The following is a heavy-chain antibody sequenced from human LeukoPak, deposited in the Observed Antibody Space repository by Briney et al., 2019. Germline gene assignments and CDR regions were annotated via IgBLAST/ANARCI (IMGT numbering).Heavy chain of an antibody. D-gene: IGHD5/OR15-5a*01. Sequence: GGSLGLSCAASGFTFSSYSMNWVRQAPGKGLEWVSSISSSSSYIYYADSVKGRFTISRDNAKNSLYLQMNSLRAEDTAVYYCARESVYYAFDIWGQGTMVTVSS. V-gene: IGHV3-21*01. CDR1: GFTFSSYS. J-gene: IGHJ3*02. CDR2: ISSSSSYI. CDR3: ARESVYYAFDI.